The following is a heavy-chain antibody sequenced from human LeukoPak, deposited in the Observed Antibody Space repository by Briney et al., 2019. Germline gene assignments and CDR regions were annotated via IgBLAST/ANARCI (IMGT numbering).Heavy chain of an antibody. CDR1: VVTFSDYS. Sequence: PGGSLRLSCAASVVTFSDYSMNWVRHAPGEGLEWISYIWISSGNTNYTDSVKGRFTISRDKTRNSLYLQMTSLRVEDTAVYYCARDHRYAFDNWGPGTLVTVSS. CDR3: ARDHRYAFDN. V-gene: IGHV3-48*01. D-gene: IGHD5-12*01. J-gene: IGHJ4*01. CDR2: IWISSGNT.